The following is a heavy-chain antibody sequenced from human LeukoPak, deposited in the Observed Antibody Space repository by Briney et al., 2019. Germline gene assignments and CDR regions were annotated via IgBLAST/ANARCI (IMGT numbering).Heavy chain of an antibody. Sequence: PSETLSLTCTVSGGSISSGGYYWSWIRQHPGKGLEWIGYIYYSGSTYYNPSLKSRVTISVDTSKNQFSLKLSAVTAADTAVYYCARDAPDYYGMDVWDQGTTVTVSS. CDR2: IYYSGST. V-gene: IGHV4-31*03. CDR1: GGSISSGGYY. J-gene: IGHJ6*02. CDR3: ARDAPDYYGMDV.